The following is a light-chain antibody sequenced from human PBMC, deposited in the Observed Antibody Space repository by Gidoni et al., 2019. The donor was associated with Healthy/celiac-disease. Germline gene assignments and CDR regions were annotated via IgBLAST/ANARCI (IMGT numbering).Light chain of an antibody. CDR3: QQSYSTPRT. CDR2: AAS. CDR1: QSISSY. J-gene: IGKJ1*01. V-gene: IGKV1-39*01. Sequence: DIQMTQSASSLSASVGDRVTITCRASQSISSYLNWYQQKPGKAPKLLIYAASSLQSGVPSRFRGSGSGPDFTLTISSLQPEDFATYYCQQSYSTPRTFGQGTKVEIK.